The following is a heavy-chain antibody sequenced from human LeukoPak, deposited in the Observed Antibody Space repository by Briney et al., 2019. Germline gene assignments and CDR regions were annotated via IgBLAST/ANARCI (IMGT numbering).Heavy chain of an antibody. CDR3: ARDLFDYYDSSGDHWYFDL. D-gene: IGHD3-22*01. CDR1: GGSFSSYG. CDR2: IIPIFGTA. V-gene: IGHV1-69*13. Sequence: SVKVSCKASGGSFSSYGISWVRQAPGQGLEWMGGIIPIFGTANYARKFQGRVTITADESTSTAYMELSSLRSEDTAVYYCARDLFDYYDSSGDHWYFDLWGRGTLVTVSS. J-gene: IGHJ2*01.